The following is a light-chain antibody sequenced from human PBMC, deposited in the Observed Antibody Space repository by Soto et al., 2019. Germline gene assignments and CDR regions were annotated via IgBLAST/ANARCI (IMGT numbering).Light chain of an antibody. CDR2: TAT. CDR3: QQYGGYTST. V-gene: IGKV1-5*03. Sequence: DIQMTQSPSTLSASVGDRVTITCRASQNLNGWLAWFQQKPGKAPILLIYTATILKSGVPSRFRVSGTVTEFTLTISSLQPDDFAPYDGQQYGGYTSTFGLGTKVDIK. J-gene: IGKJ1*01. CDR1: QNLNGW.